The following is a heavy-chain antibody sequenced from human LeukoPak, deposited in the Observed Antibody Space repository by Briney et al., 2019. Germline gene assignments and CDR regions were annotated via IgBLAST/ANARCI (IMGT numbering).Heavy chain of an antibody. CDR2: ISYSGST. V-gene: IGHV4-59*01. J-gene: IGHJ6*03. CDR1: GGSITSYH. CDR3: ARRRAQSSGPSFYYFYMDV. Sequence: SETLSLTCTVSGGSITSYHWSWIRQPPGKGLEWIGYISYSGSTNYNPSLKSRVTISLDTSKNQFSLKLSSVTAVDTALYFCARRRAQSSGPSFYYFYMDVWGKGTTVTVSS. D-gene: IGHD1-26*01.